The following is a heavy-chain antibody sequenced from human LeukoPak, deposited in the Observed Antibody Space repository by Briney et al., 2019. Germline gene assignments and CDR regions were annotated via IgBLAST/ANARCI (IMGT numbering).Heavy chain of an antibody. V-gene: IGHV3-66*01. CDR1: GFTFSSFS. J-gene: IGHJ3*02. Sequence: GGSLSPSGAASGFTFSSFSLTWVGQAPGKGLEGVSFIYSDGATKYADSVRGRFIISRDNSKSTLFLQMNSLRAEDTALYYCARVAYYRVTMDQITDAFDIWGRGTVVTVSP. D-gene: IGHD4/OR15-4a*01. CDR2: IYSDGAT. CDR3: ARVAYYRVTMDQITDAFDI.